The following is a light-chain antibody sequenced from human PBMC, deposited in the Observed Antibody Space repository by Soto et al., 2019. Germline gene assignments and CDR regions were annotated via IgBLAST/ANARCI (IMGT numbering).Light chain of an antibody. V-gene: IGKV3D-15*01. CDR3: QQYNSWPPIT. CDR1: QSVSIY. CDR2: GAS. J-gene: IGKJ5*01. Sequence: EIVMTQSPVTLSVSPGERATLSCRASQSVSIYLAWYQQKPGQAPRLLIYGASNRATGIPDRFSGSGSGTDFTLTISRLEPEDFAVYYCQQYNSWPPITFGQGTRLEIK.